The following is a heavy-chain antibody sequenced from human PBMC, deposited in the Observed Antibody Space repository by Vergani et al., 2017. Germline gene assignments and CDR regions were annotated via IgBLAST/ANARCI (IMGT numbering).Heavy chain of an antibody. Sequence: EVQLVESGGGLVQPGGSLRLSCEASGFTLSSYWMSWVRQAPGKGLEWVANIYPDGSEKYYVDSVRGRFTISRDNAQNSLYLQLNRLRSEDTAVYYCARAYGRYDWFDYWGQRTLVTVSS. CDR1: GFTLSSYW. V-gene: IGHV3-7*03. J-gene: IGHJ4*01. CDR2: IYPDGSEK. CDR3: ARAYGRYDWFDY. D-gene: IGHD1-20*01.